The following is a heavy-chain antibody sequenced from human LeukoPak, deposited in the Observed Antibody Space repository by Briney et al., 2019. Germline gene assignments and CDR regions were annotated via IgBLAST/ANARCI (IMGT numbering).Heavy chain of an antibody. CDR1: GFTFSSYA. J-gene: IGHJ6*03. D-gene: IGHD1-26*01. CDR3: AGYSGRYVYYMDV. Sequence: GGSLRLSCAAPGFTFSSYAMHWVRQAPGKGLEYVSAISSNGGSTYYANSVKGRFTISRDNSKNTLYLQMNSLRAEDTAVYYCAGYSGRYVYYMDVWGKGTTVT. CDR2: ISSNGGST. V-gene: IGHV3-64*01.